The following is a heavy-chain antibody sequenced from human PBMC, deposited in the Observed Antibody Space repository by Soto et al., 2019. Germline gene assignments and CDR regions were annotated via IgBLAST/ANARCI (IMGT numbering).Heavy chain of an antibody. V-gene: IGHV4-39*01. J-gene: IGHJ5*02. CDR2: IYYSGST. Sequence: SETLSLTCAVSGGSISSSYFWGWIRQPPGKGLEWIGSIYYSGSTYYNPSLKSRVTVSVDTSKNQFPLKLSSVTAADTAVYYCARHPSDFWFDPWGQGTLVTVSS. CDR1: GGSISSSYF. CDR3: ARHPSDFWFDP. D-gene: IGHD2-21*02.